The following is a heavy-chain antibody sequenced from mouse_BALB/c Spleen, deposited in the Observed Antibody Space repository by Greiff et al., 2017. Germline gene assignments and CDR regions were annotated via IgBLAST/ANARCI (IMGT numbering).Heavy chain of an antibody. Sequence: EVQRVESGGGLVQPKGSLKLSCAASGFTFNTYAMNWVRQAPGKGLEWVARIRSKSNNYATYYADSVKDRFTISRDDSQSMLYLQMNNLKTEDTAMYYCVRQGTGYAMDYWGQGTSVTVSS. CDR3: VRQGTGYAMDY. V-gene: IGHV10-1*02. CDR2: IRSKSNNYAT. D-gene: IGHD3-3*01. CDR1: GFTFNTYA. J-gene: IGHJ4*01.